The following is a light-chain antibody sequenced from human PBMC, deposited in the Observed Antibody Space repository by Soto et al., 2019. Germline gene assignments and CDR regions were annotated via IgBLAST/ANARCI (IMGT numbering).Light chain of an antibody. V-gene: IGKV1-27*01. J-gene: IGKJ2*01. CDR2: GAS. CDR3: QKYGNFPYT. Sequence: DLQMTQSPSSLSASVGDRVTITCRASQGISYHVAWYQQKPGKVPKLLIYGASTLQSGVPSRFSGSGSGTDFTLTISSLQPEDFATYYCQKYGNFPYTFGQGTKLEIK. CDR1: QGISYH.